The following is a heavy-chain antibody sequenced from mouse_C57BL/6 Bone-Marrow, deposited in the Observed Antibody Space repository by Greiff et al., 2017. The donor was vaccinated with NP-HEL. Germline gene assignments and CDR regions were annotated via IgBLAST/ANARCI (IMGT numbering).Heavy chain of an antibody. CDR1: GYAFSSSW. V-gene: IGHV1-82*01. D-gene: IGHD1-1*01. CDR3: ARLYYGSNYAMDY. J-gene: IGHJ4*01. CDR2: IYPGDGDT. Sequence: VQLQQSGPELVKPGASVKISCKASGYAFSSSWMNWVKQRPGKGLEWIGRIYPGDGDTNYNGKFKGKATLTADKSSSTAYMQLSSLTSEDSAVYFCARLYYGSNYAMDYWGQGTSVTVSS.